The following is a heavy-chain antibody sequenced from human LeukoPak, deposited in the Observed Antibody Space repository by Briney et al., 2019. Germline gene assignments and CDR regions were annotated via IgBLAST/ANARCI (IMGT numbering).Heavy chain of an antibody. V-gene: IGHV3-21*01. CDR1: GFTFSSYS. CDR2: ISSSSSYI. CDR3: ARDGTYYYDSSGYYSFDY. J-gene: IGHJ4*02. D-gene: IGHD3-22*01. Sequence: PGGSLRLSCAASGFTFSSYSMNWVRQAPGKGLEWVSSISSSSSYIYYAESVKGRLSISRDNAKTSLYLQMNSLRAEDTAVYYCARDGTYYYDSSGYYSFDYWGQGTLVTVSS.